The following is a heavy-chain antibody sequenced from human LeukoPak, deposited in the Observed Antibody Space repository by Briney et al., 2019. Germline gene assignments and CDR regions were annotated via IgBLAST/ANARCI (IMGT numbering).Heavy chain of an antibody. Sequence: SVKVSCKASGGTFSSYAISWVRQAPGQGLEWMGGIIPIFGTANHAQKFQGRVTITTDESTSTAYMKLSSLRSEDTAVYYCARATYYDFWSGSYGAFDIWGQGTMVTVSS. CDR3: ARATYYDFWSGSYGAFDI. CDR2: IIPIFGTA. J-gene: IGHJ3*02. CDR1: GGTFSSYA. D-gene: IGHD3-3*01. V-gene: IGHV1-69*05.